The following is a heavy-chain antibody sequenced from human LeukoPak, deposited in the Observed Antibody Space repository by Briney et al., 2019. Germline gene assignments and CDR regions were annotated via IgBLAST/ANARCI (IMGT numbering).Heavy chain of an antibody. CDR3: ARHSFGYCSSTSCYMPDY. Sequence: SETLSLTCTVSGGSISSSSYYWGWIRQPPGKGLEWIGSIYYSGSTYYNPSLKSRVTISVDTSKNQFSRKLSSVTAADTAVYYCARHSFGYCSSTSCYMPDYWGQGTLVTVSS. J-gene: IGHJ4*02. CDR1: GGSISSSSYY. D-gene: IGHD2-2*03. CDR2: IYYSGST. V-gene: IGHV4-39*01.